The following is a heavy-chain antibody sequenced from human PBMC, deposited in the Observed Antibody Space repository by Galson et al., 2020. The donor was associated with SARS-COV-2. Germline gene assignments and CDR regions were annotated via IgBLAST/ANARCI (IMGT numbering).Heavy chain of an antibody. CDR2: IWYDGSNK. CDR3: AREGIAEEYGMDV. CDR1: GFTFSSYG. Sequence: GGYLRLSCAASGFTFSSYGMHWVRHAPGKGLEWVAVIWYDGSNKYYADSVKGRFTISRDNSKNTLYLQMNSLRAEDTAVYYCAREGIAEEYGMDVWGQGTTVTVSS. D-gene: IGHD6-13*01. V-gene: IGHV3-33*01. J-gene: IGHJ6*02.